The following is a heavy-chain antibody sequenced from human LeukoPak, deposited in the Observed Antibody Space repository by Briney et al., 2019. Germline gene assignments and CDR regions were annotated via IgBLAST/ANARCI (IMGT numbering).Heavy chain of an antibody. CDR2: MNPNSGNT. J-gene: IGHJ4*02. CDR3: ARPCGIASRFGTRKYYFDY. Sequence: ASVKVSCKASGYTFTSYDINWVRQATGQGLEWMGWMNPNSGNTGYAQKFQGRVTMNRNTSISTAYMELSSLRSEDTAVYYCARPCGIASRFGTRKYYFDYWGQGTLVTVSS. D-gene: IGHD3-10*01. V-gene: IGHV1-8*01. CDR1: GYTFTSYD.